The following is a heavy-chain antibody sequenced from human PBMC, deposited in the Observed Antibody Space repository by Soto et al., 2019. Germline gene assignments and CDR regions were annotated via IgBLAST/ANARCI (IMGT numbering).Heavy chain of an antibody. CDR2: IYDSGST. CDR3: ARYRGSAVTTVDY. Sequence: QLQLQESGPGLVKPSETLSLTCTVSGGSISSSSYYWVWIRQPPGKGLEWIGSIYDSGSTYYNPSLKSGVAISVDTSKNQFALKLSSVTAADTAVYYCARYRGSAVTTVDYWGQGTLVTVSS. J-gene: IGHJ4*02. CDR1: GGSISSSSYY. D-gene: IGHD4-17*01. V-gene: IGHV4-39*01.